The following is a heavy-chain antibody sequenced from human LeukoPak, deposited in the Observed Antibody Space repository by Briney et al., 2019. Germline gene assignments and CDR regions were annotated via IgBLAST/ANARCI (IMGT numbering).Heavy chain of an antibody. Sequence: GGSLRLTCAASGFTFSSYGMHRFRQAPGKGLEWVAVISYDGSNKYYADSVKGRFTISRDNSKNTLYLQMNSLRAEDTAVYYCALDYCSGGSCYTPSNWGQGTLVTVSS. CDR2: ISYDGSNK. J-gene: IGHJ4*02. CDR1: GFTFSSYG. V-gene: IGHV3-30*03. D-gene: IGHD2-15*01. CDR3: ALDYCSGGSCYTPSN.